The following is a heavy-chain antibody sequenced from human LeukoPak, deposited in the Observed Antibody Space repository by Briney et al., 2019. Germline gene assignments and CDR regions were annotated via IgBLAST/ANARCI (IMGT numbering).Heavy chain of an antibody. CDR3: ARANRGKQQLRTAIRPIYYFDY. CDR1: GGSISSYY. D-gene: IGHD6-13*01. V-gene: IGHV4-59*01. Sequence: SETLSLTCTVSGGSISSYYWSWIRQPPGKGLEWIGYIYYSGSTNYNPSLKSRVTISVDTSKNQFSLKLSSVTAADTAVYYCARANRGKQQLRTAIRPIYYFDYWGQGTLVTVSS. J-gene: IGHJ4*02. CDR2: IYYSGST.